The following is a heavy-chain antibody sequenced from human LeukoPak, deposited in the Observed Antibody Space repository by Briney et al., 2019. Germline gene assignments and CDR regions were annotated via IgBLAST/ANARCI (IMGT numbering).Heavy chain of an antibody. CDR2: IRYDGSNK. D-gene: IGHD5-12*01. CDR3: AKDQGLVATSSDYFDY. Sequence: GGSLRLSCAASGFTFSSYGMHWVRQAPGKGLEWVAFIRYDGSNKYYADSVKGRFTISRDNSKNTLYLQMNSLRAEGTAVYYCAKDQGLVATSSDYFDYWGQGTLVTVSS. V-gene: IGHV3-30*02. CDR1: GFTFSSYG. J-gene: IGHJ4*02.